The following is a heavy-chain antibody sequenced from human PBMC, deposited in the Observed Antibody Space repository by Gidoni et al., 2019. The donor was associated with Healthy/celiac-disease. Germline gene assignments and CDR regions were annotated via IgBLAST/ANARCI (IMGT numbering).Heavy chain of an antibody. Sequence: EVQLLESGGGLVQPGGSLRLSCAASGFTFSSYAMSWVRQAPGKGLEWVSAISGSGGSTYYADSVKGRFTISRDNSKNTLYLQMNSLRAEDTAVYYCAKDQFSSGWHSYYYYGMDVWGQGTTVTVSS. V-gene: IGHV3-23*01. CDR2: ISGSGGST. CDR1: GFTFSSYA. D-gene: IGHD6-19*01. J-gene: IGHJ6*02. CDR3: AKDQFSSGWHSYYYYGMDV.